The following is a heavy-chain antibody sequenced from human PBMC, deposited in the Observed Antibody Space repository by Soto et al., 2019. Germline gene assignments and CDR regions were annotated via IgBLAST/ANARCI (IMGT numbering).Heavy chain of an antibody. CDR1: GGTXSSYA. J-gene: IGHJ3*02. V-gene: IGHV1-69*13. Sequence: GXSXKVSFKASGGTXSSYAIGWVRQAPGQGLAWMGGIIPIFGTANYAQKFQVRVTITADESTSTAYMELSSLRSEDTAVYYCASRDIWGQGTMATVS. CDR2: IIPIFGTA. CDR3: ASRDI.